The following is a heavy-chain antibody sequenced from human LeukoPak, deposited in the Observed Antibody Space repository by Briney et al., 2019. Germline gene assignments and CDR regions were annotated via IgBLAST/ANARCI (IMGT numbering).Heavy chain of an antibody. CDR1: GFTFSTYG. CDR2: IWSDGSKK. Sequence: GGSLRLSCVASGFTFSTYGMNWVRQAPGKGLEWVAVIWSDGSKKYYADSVKGRFAISRDNSKNTLYLQMNTLRAEDTAVYYCSRDHVAVPGGDYWGQGTLVTVSS. V-gene: IGHV3-33*01. J-gene: IGHJ4*02. CDR3: SRDHVAVPGGDY. D-gene: IGHD6-19*01.